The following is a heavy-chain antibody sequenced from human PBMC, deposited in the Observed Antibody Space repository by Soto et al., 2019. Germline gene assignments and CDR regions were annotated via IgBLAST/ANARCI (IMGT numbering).Heavy chain of an antibody. V-gene: IGHV3-23*01. CDR3: AKPTLLWFGVGWFDP. D-gene: IGHD3-10*01. Sequence: EVQLLESGGGLVQPGGSLRLSCAASGFTFSSYAMSWVRQAPGKGLEWVSAISGSGGSTYYADSVKGRFTISRDNSKNTLYLQMNSLRAEETAVYYCAKPTLLWFGVGWFDPWGQGTLVTVSS. CDR1: GFTFSSYA. J-gene: IGHJ5*02. CDR2: ISGSGGST.